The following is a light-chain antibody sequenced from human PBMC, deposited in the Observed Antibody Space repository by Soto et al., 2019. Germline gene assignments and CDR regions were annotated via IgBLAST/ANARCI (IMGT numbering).Light chain of an antibody. J-gene: IGLJ3*02. V-gene: IGLV2-14*01. CDR2: QVD. CDR3: SSYTSTTTWV. CDR1: SSDVGGYNF. Sequence: QSVLTQPASVSGSPGQSITISCTGTSSDVGGYNFVSWYQQHPGKAPKLMIYQVDTRPSGVSSRFSASKSGNTASLTISGLQAEDEADYYCSSYTSTTTWVFGGGTQLTVL.